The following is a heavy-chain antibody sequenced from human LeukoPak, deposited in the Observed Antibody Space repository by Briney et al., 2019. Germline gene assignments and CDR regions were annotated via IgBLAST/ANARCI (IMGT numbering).Heavy chain of an antibody. V-gene: IGHV3-30*18. CDR3: AKERDYYVSRSCGY. Sequence: GGSLRLSCAASGFTFSSYGMHWVRQAPGKGLEWVGVISYEGKSAYYADSVKGRFTISRDNSQNTLYLQMNSLRAEDTALYYCAKERDYYVSRSCGYWGQGTHVTVSS. D-gene: IGHD3-10*01. CDR2: ISYEGKSA. J-gene: IGHJ4*02. CDR1: GFTFSSYG.